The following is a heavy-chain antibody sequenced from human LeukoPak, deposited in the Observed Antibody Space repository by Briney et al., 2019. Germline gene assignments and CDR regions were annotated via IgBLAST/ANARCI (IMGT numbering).Heavy chain of an antibody. CDR1: GGSISRYY. CDR2: IHYSGNT. V-gene: IGHV4-59*01. Sequence: PSETLSLTCTVSGGSISRYYWSWIRQPPGQGLEWIGYIHYSGNTNYNPSLKSRVTISLDMSKNQFSLKLNSVTAADTAVYYCAREGQWLPDWFDPWGQGTLVTVSS. CDR3: AREGQWLPDWFDP. J-gene: IGHJ5*02. D-gene: IGHD6-19*01.